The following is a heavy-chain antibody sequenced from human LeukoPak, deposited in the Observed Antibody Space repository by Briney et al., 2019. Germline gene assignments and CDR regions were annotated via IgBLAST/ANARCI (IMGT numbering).Heavy chain of an antibody. CDR1: GFTFNNAW. CDR3: ARGGRTYYDILTGYYFELAPLY. D-gene: IGHD3-9*01. Sequence: PGGSLRLSCAASGFTFNNAWMSWVRQAPGKGLEWVANIKQDGSEKYYVDSVKGRFTISRDNAKNSLYLQMNSLRAEDTAVYHCARGGRTYYDILTGYYFELAPLYWGQGTLVTVSS. V-gene: IGHV3-7*01. J-gene: IGHJ4*02. CDR2: IKQDGSEK.